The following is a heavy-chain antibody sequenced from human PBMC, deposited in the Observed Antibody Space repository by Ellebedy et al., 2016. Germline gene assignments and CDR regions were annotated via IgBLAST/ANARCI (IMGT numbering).Heavy chain of an antibody. J-gene: IGHJ6*02. CDR1: GFTFSSYA. V-gene: IGHV3-30*04. D-gene: IGHD2-15*01. CDR3: ARDRGYCGGGSCLRGKDV. CDR2: ISDDGRYI. Sequence: GGSLRLSCAASGFTFSSYALHWVRQAPGKGLEWVTVISDDGRYIYYTDSVKGRFTISRDNSRSTVFLQMNSLRPDDTAVYYCARDRGYCGGGSCLRGKDVWGQGTTVTVSS.